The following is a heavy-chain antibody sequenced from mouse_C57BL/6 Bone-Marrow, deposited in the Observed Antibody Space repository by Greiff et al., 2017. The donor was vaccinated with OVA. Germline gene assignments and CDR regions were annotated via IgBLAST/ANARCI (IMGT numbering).Heavy chain of an antibody. CDR1: GFTFSDYG. D-gene: IGHD2-4*01. J-gene: IGHJ3*01. CDR2: ISTLTYSI. Sequence: EVKLMASGGGLVQPGGSLKLSCAASGFTFSDYGMAWVRQAPRKGPEWVAFISTLTYSIYYADTVTGRFTISRENAKNTLYLEISSLRSEDTAMYYCARRDYYYSWFAYWGQGTLVTVSA. CDR3: ARRDYYYSWFAY. V-gene: IGHV5-15*01.